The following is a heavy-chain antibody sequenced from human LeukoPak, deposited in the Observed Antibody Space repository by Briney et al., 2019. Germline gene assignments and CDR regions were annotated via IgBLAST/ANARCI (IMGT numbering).Heavy chain of an antibody. CDR3: ARDHYGDYNLGFMDV. V-gene: IGHV1-46*01. CDR2: INPSGGST. J-gene: IGHJ6*03. D-gene: IGHD4-17*01. Sequence: ASVKVSCKASGYTFTSYYMHWVRQAPGQGLEWMGIINPSGGSTSYAQKFQGRVTMTRDTSTSTVYMELSSLRSEDTAVYYCARDHYGDYNLGFMDVWGKGTTVTVSS. CDR1: GYTFTSYY.